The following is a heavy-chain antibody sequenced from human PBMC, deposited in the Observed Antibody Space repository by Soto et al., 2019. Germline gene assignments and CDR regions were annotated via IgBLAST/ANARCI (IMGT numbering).Heavy chain of an antibody. CDR1: GYSFANYW. CDR3: ARNRLRQYYYGMDV. D-gene: IGHD3-10*01. J-gene: IGHJ6*02. Sequence: GESLKISCHGSGYSFANYWISWVRQMPGKGLEWVGVIYPGDSDTRYSPSFRGQVTISADKSISHVYLQWSSLKASDTAMYYCARNRLRQYYYGMDVWGQGTTVTVSS. CDR2: IYPGDSDT. V-gene: IGHV5-51*01.